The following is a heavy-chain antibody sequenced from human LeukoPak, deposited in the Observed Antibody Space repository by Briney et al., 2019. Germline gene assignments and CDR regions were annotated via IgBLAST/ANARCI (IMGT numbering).Heavy chain of an antibody. CDR3: ARHYYGSGSYYIKNWFDP. Sequence: GESLKISCKGSGYSFTSYWIGWVRQMPGKGLEWMGIIYPGDSDTRYSPSFQGQVTISADKSISTAYLQWSSLKASDTAMYYCARHYYGSGSYYIKNWFDPWGQGTLVTVSS. CDR1: GYSFTSYW. CDR2: IYPGDSDT. J-gene: IGHJ5*02. D-gene: IGHD3-10*01. V-gene: IGHV5-51*01.